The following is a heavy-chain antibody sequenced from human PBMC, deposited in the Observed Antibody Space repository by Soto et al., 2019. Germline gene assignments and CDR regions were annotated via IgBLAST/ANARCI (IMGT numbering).Heavy chain of an antibody. D-gene: IGHD2-15*01. J-gene: IGHJ6*02. CDR3: ANDAPCSGGSCYPYYYGMDV. Sequence: QVQLVESGGGVVQPGRSLRLSCAASGFTFSSYGMHWVRQAPGKGLEWVAVISYDGSNKYYADSVKGRFTISRDNSKNTLYLQMNSLRAEDTAVYYCANDAPCSGGSCYPYYYGMDVWGQGTTVTVSS. CDR2: ISYDGSNK. CDR1: GFTFSSYG. V-gene: IGHV3-30*18.